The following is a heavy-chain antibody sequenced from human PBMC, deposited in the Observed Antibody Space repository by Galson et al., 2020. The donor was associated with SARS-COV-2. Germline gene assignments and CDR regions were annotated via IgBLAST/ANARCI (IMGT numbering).Heavy chain of an antibody. V-gene: IGHV3-64*01. D-gene: IGHD6-19*01. CDR3: ARWRYSSGWSFFDH. Sequence: GGSLRLSCADSGFTFSSFGMGWVRQAPGKGLESVSSISSTGVSAYYANSVKGRFTISRDNSKNTLYLQMGGLRAEDMAVYFCARWRYSSGWSFFDHWGQGTLVTVSS. CDR1: GFTFSSFG. J-gene: IGHJ4*02. CDR2: ISSTGVSA.